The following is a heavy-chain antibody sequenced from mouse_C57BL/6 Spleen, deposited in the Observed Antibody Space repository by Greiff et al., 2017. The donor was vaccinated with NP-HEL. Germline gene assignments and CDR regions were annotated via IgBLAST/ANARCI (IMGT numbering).Heavy chain of an antibody. Sequence: VQLVESGGGLVKPGGSLKLSCAASGFTFSDYGMHWVRQAPEKGLEWVAYISSGSSTIYYADTVKGRFTISRDNAKNTLFLQMTSLRSEDTAMYYCARGAGNYLYAMDYWGQGTSVTVSS. CDR3: ARGAGNYLYAMDY. D-gene: IGHD2-1*01. V-gene: IGHV5-17*01. CDR2: ISSGSSTI. J-gene: IGHJ4*01. CDR1: GFTFSDYG.